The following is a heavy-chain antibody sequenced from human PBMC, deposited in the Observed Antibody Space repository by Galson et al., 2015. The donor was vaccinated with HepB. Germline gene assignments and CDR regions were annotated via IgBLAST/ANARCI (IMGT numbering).Heavy chain of an antibody. CDR3: GRRGAMSD. Sequence: SLRLSCAASGFTFSSYSMNWVRQAPGEGLEWVSFISWGSSKIYYADSVKGRFSISRDNSKNALYLQMNSLRAEDTAVYYCGRRGAMSDWGQGPLVTVSS. J-gene: IGHJ4*02. CDR2: ISWGSSKI. V-gene: IGHV3-48*01. D-gene: IGHD1-26*01. CDR1: GFTFSSYS.